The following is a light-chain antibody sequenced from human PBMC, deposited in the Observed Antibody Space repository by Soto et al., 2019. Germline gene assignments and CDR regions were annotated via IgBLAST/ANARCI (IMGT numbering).Light chain of an antibody. CDR1: SSNIASNT. Sequence: QSVLTQPPSASGTPGQRVTVSCSGSSSNIASNTVNWYQQLPGTAPKLLIYSNDQRPSGVPDRFSGSKSGISASLAITGLQADDEADYYCQSYESSSLSGFVFGSGTKATVL. V-gene: IGLV1-44*01. J-gene: IGLJ1*01. CDR2: SND. CDR3: QSYESSSLSGFV.